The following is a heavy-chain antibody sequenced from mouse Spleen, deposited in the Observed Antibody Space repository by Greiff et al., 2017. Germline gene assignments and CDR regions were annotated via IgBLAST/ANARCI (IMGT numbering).Heavy chain of an antibody. CDR3: TGLLEVDWYFDV. D-gene: IGHD2-10*02. V-gene: IGHV6-6*01. J-gene: IGHJ1*01. CDR1: GFTFSDAW. Sequence: EVMLVESGGGLVQPGGSMKLSCAASGFTFSDAWMDWVRQSPEKGLEWVAEIRNKANNHATYYAESVKGRFTISRDDSKSSVYLQMNSLRAEDTGIYYCTGLLEVDWYFDVWGAGTTVTVSS. CDR2: IRNKANNHAT.